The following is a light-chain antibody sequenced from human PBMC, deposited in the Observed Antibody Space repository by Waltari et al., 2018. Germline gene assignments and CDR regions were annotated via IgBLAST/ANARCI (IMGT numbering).Light chain of an antibody. CDR3: QQRSAWPGT. V-gene: IGKV3-11*01. CDR1: QSVYKY. Sequence: ESVLTQSPATLSVSTGERATLSRRASQSVYKYLIWYQQKPGQAPRLLIYDTSNRATGIPARFSGSGSGTDFTLTISSLEPEDFAVYYCQQRSAWPGTFGQGTKLDIK. CDR2: DTS. J-gene: IGKJ2*02.